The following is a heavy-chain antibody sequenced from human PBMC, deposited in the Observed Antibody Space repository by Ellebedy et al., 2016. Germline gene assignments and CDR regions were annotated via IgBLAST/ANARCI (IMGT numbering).Heavy chain of an antibody. Sequence: ASVKVSCKASGYTFTGYYLHWVRQAPGQGLEWMGWINLNSGGTNYAQKFQGRVTMTRDTSISTAYMELSRLRSDDTAVYYCARDGDSGSYYGAFFDYWGQGTLVTVSS. CDR2: INLNSGGT. D-gene: IGHD1-26*01. V-gene: IGHV1-2*02. CDR1: GYTFTGYY. CDR3: ARDGDSGSYYGAFFDY. J-gene: IGHJ4*02.